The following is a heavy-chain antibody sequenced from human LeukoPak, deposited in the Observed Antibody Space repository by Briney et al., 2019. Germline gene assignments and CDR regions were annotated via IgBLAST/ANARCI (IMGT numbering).Heavy chain of an antibody. CDR2: IWNDGSDK. J-gene: IGHJ4*02. CDR3: AKDAERGFDFSNSLQS. CDR1: GFTFSHYA. Sequence: GGSLRLSCTTSGFTFSHYAMHWVRQAPGKGLKWVAVIWNDGSDKYYGDSVKGRFTISRDNSKKSVYLQLSSLRVEDTAVYYCAKDAERGFDFSNSLQSWGQGTLVTVSS. D-gene: IGHD4-11*01. V-gene: IGHV3-33*06.